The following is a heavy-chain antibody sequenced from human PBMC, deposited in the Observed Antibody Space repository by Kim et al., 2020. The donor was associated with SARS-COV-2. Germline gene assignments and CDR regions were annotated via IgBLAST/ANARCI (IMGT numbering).Heavy chain of an antibody. Sequence: GGSLRLSCAASGFTFSTYAMSWVRQAPGEGLEWVSAISGSGSNTYYADSVKGRFTISRDNSKNTLYLQMSSLRAEDMAVYFCAKLPGIASTGTRRWGLNWFDPWGQGTLVTVSS. D-gene: IGHD6-13*01. CDR3: AKLPGIASTGTRRWGLNWFDP. CDR1: GFTFSTYA. J-gene: IGHJ5*02. CDR2: ISGSGSNT. V-gene: IGHV3-23*01.